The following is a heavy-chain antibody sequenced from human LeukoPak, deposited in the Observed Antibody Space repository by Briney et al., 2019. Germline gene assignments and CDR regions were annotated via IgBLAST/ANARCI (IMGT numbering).Heavy chain of an antibody. V-gene: IGHV4-59*11. CDR2: IYHTGST. Sequence: SETLSLTCTVSGGSFSDHYWSWIRQPPGKGLEWIGYIYHTGSTNYNPSLKSRVTISVDTSKNQFSLKLSSVTAADTAVYYCARGNYVDWFDPWGQGTQVTVSS. D-gene: IGHD1-7*01. CDR3: ARGNYVDWFDP. CDR1: GGSFSDHY. J-gene: IGHJ5*02.